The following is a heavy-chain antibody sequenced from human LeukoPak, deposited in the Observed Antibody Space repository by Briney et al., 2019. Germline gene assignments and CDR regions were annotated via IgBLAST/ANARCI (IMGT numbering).Heavy chain of an antibody. D-gene: IGHD1-7*01. CDR2: IRYDGSNK. J-gene: IGHJ4*02. V-gene: IGHV3-30*02. CDR3: ADSRYIWNYGPLDY. Sequence: GGSMSLSWAASGFTFSSYGMHWVRQAPGKGLEWVAFIRYDGSNKYYADSVKGRFTISRDNSMNTLYLQMNSLRPEDTAVYYCADSRYIWNYGPLDYWGQGTLVTVSS. CDR1: GFTFSSYG.